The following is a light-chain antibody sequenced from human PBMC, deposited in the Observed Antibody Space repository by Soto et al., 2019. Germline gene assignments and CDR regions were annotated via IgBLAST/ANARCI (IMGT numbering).Light chain of an antibody. CDR3: QQYNSLWT. V-gene: IGKV1-5*03. J-gene: IGKJ1*01. CDR2: KAS. Sequence: DIQMTQSPSTLSASVGDRVTITCRASQSISSWLAWYQQKPGKAPKLLIYKASSLESGVPSRFSGSGSGTEFTLTISRLLPEDFATYYCQQYNSLWTFGQGTKVEIK. CDR1: QSISSW.